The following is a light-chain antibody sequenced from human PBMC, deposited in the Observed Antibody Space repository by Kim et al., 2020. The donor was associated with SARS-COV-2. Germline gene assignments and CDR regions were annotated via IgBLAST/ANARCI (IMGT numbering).Light chain of an antibody. CDR1: QSVSSSY. J-gene: IGKJ2*01. Sequence: PGERVTLSCRASQSVSSSYLTWYQQKPGQAPRLLIYGASTGATGIPARFSGSGSGTDFTLTISSLQPEDFAVYYCQQDYNLPSYTFGQGTKLEI. CDR3: QQDYNLPSYT. CDR2: GAS. V-gene: IGKV3D-7*01.